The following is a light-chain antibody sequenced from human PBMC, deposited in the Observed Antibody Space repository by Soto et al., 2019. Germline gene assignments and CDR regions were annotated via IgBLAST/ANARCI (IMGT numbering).Light chain of an antibody. CDR3: HHYNNWPRT. V-gene: IGKV3-15*01. CDR2: GAS. J-gene: IGKJ1*01. CDR1: QNVNSN. Sequence: EILITQSPASLSVSPGERATLSCRASQNVNSNLAWYQQKPGQAPRFLIYGASTRATGIPARFSGSGFGTEFTLTISSLQSEDFAVYYCHHYNNWPRTFGQGTKVDIK.